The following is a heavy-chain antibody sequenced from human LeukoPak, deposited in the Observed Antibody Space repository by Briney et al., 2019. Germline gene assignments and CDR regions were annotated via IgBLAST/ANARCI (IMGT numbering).Heavy chain of an antibody. Sequence: GGSLRLSCAASGFTFSNLWMSWVRQAPGKGLKWVANIKQDGSEKYYVDSVKGRFTISRDNAQNSLYLQMNSLRAEDTAVYYCARASYCGGDCYSWVAYYYYYGMDVWGQGTTVTVSS. D-gene: IGHD2-21*02. CDR2: IKQDGSEK. J-gene: IGHJ6*02. CDR3: ARASYCGGDCYSWVAYYYYYGMDV. CDR1: GFTFSNLW. V-gene: IGHV3-7*04.